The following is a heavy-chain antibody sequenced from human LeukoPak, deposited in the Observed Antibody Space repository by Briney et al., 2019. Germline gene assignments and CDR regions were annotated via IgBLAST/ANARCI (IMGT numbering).Heavy chain of an antibody. V-gene: IGHV4-39*01. CDR3: ARLSKGRYFDYIFDY. CDR1: GGSVSSTEFY. CDR2: IYYTGST. J-gene: IGHJ4*02. D-gene: IGHD3-9*01. Sequence: SETLSLTCTVSGGSVSSTEFYWGWIRQPPGKGLQWIGNIYYTGSTYYNPSLNSRVTMSVDTSQNQISLKMTSVTAADAAVYYCARLSKGRYFDYIFDYWGQGTLVTVSS.